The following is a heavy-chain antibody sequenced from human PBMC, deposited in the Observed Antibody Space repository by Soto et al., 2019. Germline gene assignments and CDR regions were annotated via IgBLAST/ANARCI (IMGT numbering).Heavy chain of an antibody. CDR2: IYYSGST. CDR1: CGPISSYY. Sequence: LSLTCTVSCGPISSYYWSWIRQPPGKGLEWIGYIYYSGSTNYNPSLKSRVTISVDTSKNQFSLKLSSVTAADTAVYYCAGKYYYDSMFDPWGQGTLVTVSS. CDR3: AGKYYYDSMFDP. V-gene: IGHV4-59*01. D-gene: IGHD3-22*01. J-gene: IGHJ5*02.